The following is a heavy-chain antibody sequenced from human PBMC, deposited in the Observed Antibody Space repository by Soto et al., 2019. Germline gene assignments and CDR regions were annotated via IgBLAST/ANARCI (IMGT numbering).Heavy chain of an antibody. CDR1: GGSISSGGYY. J-gene: IGHJ5*02. D-gene: IGHD3-10*01. V-gene: IGHV4-31*03. CDR2: IYHSRSN. Sequence: QVQLQESGPGLVKPSQTLSLTCTVSGGSISSGGYYWSWIRQDPGKVLEWFGYIYHSRSNYYNTSLQSRVTISVDTSKNQFSLKLSSVPAADTAVYYCASGSGSYYSWFDPWGQGTLVTVSS. CDR3: ASGSGSYYSWFDP.